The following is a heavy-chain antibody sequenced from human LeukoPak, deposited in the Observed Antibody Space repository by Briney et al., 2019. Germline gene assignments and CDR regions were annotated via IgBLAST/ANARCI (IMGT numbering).Heavy chain of an antibody. V-gene: IGHV1-2*02. CDR2: INPNSGGT. D-gene: IGHD2-15*01. CDR1: GYTFTGYY. Sequence: GASVKVSCKASGYTFTGYYMHWVRQAPGQGLERMGWINPNSGGTNYAQKFQGRVTMTRDTSISTAYMELSRLRSDDTAVYYCARWGYCSGGSCHHYYYGMDVWGQGTTVTVSS. CDR3: ARWGYCSGGSCHHYYYGMDV. J-gene: IGHJ6*02.